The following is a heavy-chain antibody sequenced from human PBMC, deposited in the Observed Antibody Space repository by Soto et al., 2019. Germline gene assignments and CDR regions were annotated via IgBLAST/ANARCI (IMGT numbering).Heavy chain of an antibody. D-gene: IGHD2-21*02. CDR3: ARQYGDSPNWFDP. Sequence: SETLSLTCAVSGGPISSGSYHWSWIRQPPGKDLQWIGYIYPGGSTNYNPSLKNRVTISLDRSKNQFSLNLKAVTAADTAVYYCARQYGDSPNWFDPWGQGILVTVSS. J-gene: IGHJ5*02. CDR1: GGPISSGSYH. CDR2: IYPGGST. V-gene: IGHV4-30-2*01.